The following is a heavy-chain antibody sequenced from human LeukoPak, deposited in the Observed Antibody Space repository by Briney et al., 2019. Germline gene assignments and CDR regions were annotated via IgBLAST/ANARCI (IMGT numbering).Heavy chain of an antibody. CDR3: ARERARIVLRYFDWLGRNYFDY. D-gene: IGHD3-9*01. J-gene: IGHJ4*02. Sequence: SETLSLTCAVYGGSFSGYYWSWIRQPPGKGLEWIGEINHSGSTNYNPSLESRVTISVDTSKNQFSLKLSSVTAADTAVYYCARERARIVLRYFDWLGRNYFDYWGQGTLVTVSS. V-gene: IGHV4-34*01. CDR2: INHSGST. CDR1: GGSFSGYY.